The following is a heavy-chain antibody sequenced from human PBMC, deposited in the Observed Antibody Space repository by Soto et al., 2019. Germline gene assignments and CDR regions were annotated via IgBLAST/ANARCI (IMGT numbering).Heavy chain of an antibody. J-gene: IGHJ6*02. D-gene: IGHD2-8*01. V-gene: IGHV1-2*04. CDR2: INPKSGGT. CDR3: ARGDSTDCSNGVCSFFYNHDMDV. Sequence: ASVKVSCKASGYSFTDYHIHWVRQAPGQGLEWLGRINPKSGGTSTAQKFQGWVTMTTDTSISTASMELTKLTSDDTAIYYCARGDSTDCSNGVCSFFYNHDMDVWGQGTTVTVSS. CDR1: GYSFTDYH.